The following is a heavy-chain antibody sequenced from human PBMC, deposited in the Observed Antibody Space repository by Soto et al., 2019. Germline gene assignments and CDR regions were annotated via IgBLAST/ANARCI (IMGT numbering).Heavy chain of an antibody. CDR1: GGPISSYY. V-gene: IGHV4-59*01. CDR3: ARNNVRGVSNSYNWMDP. D-gene: IGHD3-10*01. Sequence: SETLSLTCTVSGGPISSYYWSWIRQSPGKGLEWIGQIFYTGNTNYNPSLKSRVTMSVDIPKKQFSLKLRSVTTADTAIYFCARNNVRGVSNSYNWMDPWGQGTLVTVSS. J-gene: IGHJ5*02. CDR2: IFYTGNT.